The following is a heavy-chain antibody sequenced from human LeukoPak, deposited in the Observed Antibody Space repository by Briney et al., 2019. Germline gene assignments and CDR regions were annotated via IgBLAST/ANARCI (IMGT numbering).Heavy chain of an antibody. Sequence: ASVKVSCKASGYTFTSYGISWVRQAPGQGLEWMGWISPNSGNTGYAQKFQGRVTMTTNTSISTAYMELRSLRSEDTAVYYCARGRVYYYYGMDVWGQGTTVTVSS. CDR1: GYTFTSYG. CDR3: ARGRVYYYYGMDV. J-gene: IGHJ6*02. CDR2: ISPNSGNT. V-gene: IGHV1-8*02.